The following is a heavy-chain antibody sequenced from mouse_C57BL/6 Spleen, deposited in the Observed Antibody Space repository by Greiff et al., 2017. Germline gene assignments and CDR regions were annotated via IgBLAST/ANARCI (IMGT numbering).Heavy chain of an antibody. CDR1: GFNIKDDY. D-gene: IGHD1-1*01. J-gene: IGHJ4*01. V-gene: IGHV14-4*01. CDR2: IDPENGDT. CDR3: TTRYYGSSDYAMDY. Sequence: VQLQQSGAELVRPGASVKLSCTASGFNIKDDYMHWVKQRPEQGLEWIGWIDPENGDTEYASEFQGKATITADTSSNTAYLQLSSLTSEDTAVYYCTTRYYGSSDYAMDYWGQGTSGTVSS.